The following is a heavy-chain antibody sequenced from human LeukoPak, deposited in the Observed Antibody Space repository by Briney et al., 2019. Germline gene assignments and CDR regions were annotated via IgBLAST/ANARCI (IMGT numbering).Heavy chain of an antibody. CDR2: INPNSGDT. D-gene: IGHD5-12*01. CDR3: ARLKWPTDY. V-gene: IGHV1-2*02. CDR1: GGTFSSYA. Sequence: ASVTVSNKASGGTFSSYAISWVRQAPGQGLEWMGWINPNSGDTNYAQKFQGRVTMTRDTSISTVFLDLDRLTSDDTAIYYCARLKWPTDYWGQGTLVTVSS. J-gene: IGHJ4*02.